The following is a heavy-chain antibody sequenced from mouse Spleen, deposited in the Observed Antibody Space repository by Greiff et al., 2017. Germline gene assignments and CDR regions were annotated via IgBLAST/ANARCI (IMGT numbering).Heavy chain of an antibody. Sequence: EVKLVESGGGLVKLGGSLKLSCAASGFTFSSYAMSWVRQTPEKRLEWVATISSGGGNTYYPDSVKGRFTISRDNAKNTLYLQMSSLKSEDTAMYYCARQGIYYDYDAWFAYWGQGTLVTVSA. J-gene: IGHJ3*01. CDR3: ARQGIYYDYDAWFAY. CDR1: GFTFSSYA. CDR2: ISSGGGNT. D-gene: IGHD2-4*01. V-gene: IGHV5-9*04.